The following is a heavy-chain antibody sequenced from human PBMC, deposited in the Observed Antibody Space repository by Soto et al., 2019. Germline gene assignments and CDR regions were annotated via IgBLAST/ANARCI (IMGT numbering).Heavy chain of an antibody. D-gene: IGHD6-6*01. J-gene: IGHJ6*02. V-gene: IGHV1-18*01. CDR2: ISAYNGNT. CDR3: ARDESAARRVPYYYYGMDV. Sequence: QVQLVQSGAEVKKPGASVKVSCKASGYTFTSYGISRVRQAPGQGLEWMGWISAYNGNTNYAQKLQGRVTMTTDTSTSTAYMELRSLRSDDTAVYYCARDESAARRVPYYYYGMDVWGQGTTVTVSS. CDR1: GYTFTSYG.